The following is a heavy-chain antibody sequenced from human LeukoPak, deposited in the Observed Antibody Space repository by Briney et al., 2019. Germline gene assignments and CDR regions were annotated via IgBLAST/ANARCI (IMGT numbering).Heavy chain of an antibody. D-gene: IGHD4-17*01. J-gene: IGHJ4*02. V-gene: IGHV4-59*11. CDR1: GGSISSHY. CDR2: IYYSGST. CDR3: ARGEDYGDYFDY. Sequence: SETLSLTCTVSGGSISSHYWSWIRQPPGKGLEWIGYIYYSGSTNYNPSLKSRVTISVDTSKNQFSLKLNSVTAADTAAYYCARGEDYGDYFDYWGQGTLVTVSS.